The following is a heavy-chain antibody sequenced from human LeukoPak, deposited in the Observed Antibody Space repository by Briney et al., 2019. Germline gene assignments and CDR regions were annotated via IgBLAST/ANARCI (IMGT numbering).Heavy chain of an antibody. V-gene: IGHV1-69*05. D-gene: IGHD3-3*01. CDR1: GGTFSSYA. J-gene: IGHJ5*02. CDR3: ARTARGDFWSGYSSWFDP. Sequence: ASVKVSCKASGGTFSSYAISWVRQAPGQGLERMGGIIPIFGTANYAQKFQGRVTITTDESTSTAYMELSSLRSEDTAVYYCARTARGDFWSGYSSWFDPWGQGTLVTVSS. CDR2: IIPIFGTA.